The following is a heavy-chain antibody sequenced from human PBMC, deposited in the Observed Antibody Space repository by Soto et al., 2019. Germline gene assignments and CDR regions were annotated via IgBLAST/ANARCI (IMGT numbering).Heavy chain of an antibody. D-gene: IGHD3-9*01. CDR1: GGSFSGYY. J-gene: IGHJ2*01. V-gene: IGHV4-34*01. CDR3: ARESHDILTGPPWVWYFDL. Sequence: QVQLQQWGAGPLRPLETLSLTCGVSGGSFSGYYWAWIRQPPGKGLEWIGEINDRGSINYNPSLKSGVGTSADTAKNHYSLILRSVTAADTAVYYCARESHDILTGPPWVWYFDLWGRGTLVTVSS. CDR2: INDRGSI.